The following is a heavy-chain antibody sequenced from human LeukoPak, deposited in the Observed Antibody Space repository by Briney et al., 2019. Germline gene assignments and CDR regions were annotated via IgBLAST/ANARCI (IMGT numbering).Heavy chain of an antibody. Sequence: GGSLRLSCAASGFTFSRYDMYWVRQAIGKGLEWVSAIGTTGYTFYPGSVKGRFTISRENAKNSLYLQMNSLRAGDTAVYYCARGRGYYFDYWGQGTLVTVSS. CDR3: ARGRGYYFDY. CDR1: GFTFSRYD. CDR2: IGTTGYT. J-gene: IGHJ4*02. V-gene: IGHV3-13*01.